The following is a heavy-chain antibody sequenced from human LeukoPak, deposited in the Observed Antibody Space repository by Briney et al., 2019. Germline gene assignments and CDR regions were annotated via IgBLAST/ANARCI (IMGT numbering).Heavy chain of an antibody. J-gene: IGHJ4*02. CDR3: ARDDSDFAY. V-gene: IGHV4-59*12. D-gene: IGHD4-11*01. Sequence: SETLSLTCTVSGGSISSYYWSWIRQPPGKGLEWLGSIHHSGTTHYNPSLMSRVTISVDTSKNHISLEVTSVTASDTAVYYCARDDSDFAYWGQGTLVTVSS. CDR2: IHHSGTT. CDR1: GGSISSYY.